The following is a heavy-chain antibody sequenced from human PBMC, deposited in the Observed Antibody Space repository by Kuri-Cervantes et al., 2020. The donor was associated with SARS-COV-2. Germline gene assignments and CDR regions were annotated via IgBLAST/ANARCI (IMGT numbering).Heavy chain of an antibody. J-gene: IGHJ4*02. Sequence: SETLSLTCTVSGGSISSYYWSWIRQPAGKGLEWIGRIYTSGSTNYNPSLKSRVTISVDTSKNQFSLKLSSVTAADTAVYYCARAPPITIFGVVITIGGFDYWGQRTLVTVSS. D-gene: IGHD3-3*01. CDR2: IYTSGST. V-gene: IGHV4-4*07. CDR1: GGSISSYY. CDR3: ARAPPITIFGVVITIGGFDY.